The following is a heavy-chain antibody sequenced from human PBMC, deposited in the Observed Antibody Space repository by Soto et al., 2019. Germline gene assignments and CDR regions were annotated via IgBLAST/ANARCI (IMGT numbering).Heavy chain of an antibody. V-gene: IGHV1-2*04. CDR3: ACGQTGGIHDAFDI. CDR2: INPNSGGT. Sequence: ASVKVSCKASGYTFTGYYMHWVRQAPGQGLEWMGWINPNSGGTNYAQKFQGWVTMTRDTSISTAYMELSRLRSDDTAVYYCACGQTGGIHDAFDIWGQGTMVTVSS. J-gene: IGHJ3*02. D-gene: IGHD7-27*01. CDR1: GYTFTGYY.